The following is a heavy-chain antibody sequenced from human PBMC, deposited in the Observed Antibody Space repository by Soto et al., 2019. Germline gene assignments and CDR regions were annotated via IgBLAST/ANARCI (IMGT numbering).Heavy chain of an antibody. CDR2: ISAYNGNT. V-gene: IGHV1-18*04. Sequence: ASVKASCKASGYTFTSYGIIWVRQAPGQGLEWMGWISAYNGNTNYAQKLQGRVTMTTDTSTSTAYMELRSLRSDDTAVYYCARGIVVVVPAAIGYYYYGMDVWGQGTTVTVSS. CDR1: GYTFTSYG. CDR3: ARGIVVVVPAAIGYYYYGMDV. D-gene: IGHD2-2*02. J-gene: IGHJ6*02.